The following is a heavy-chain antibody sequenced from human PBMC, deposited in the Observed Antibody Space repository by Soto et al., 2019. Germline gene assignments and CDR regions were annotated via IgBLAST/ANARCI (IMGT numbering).Heavy chain of an antibody. J-gene: IGHJ5*02. V-gene: IGHV4-31*03. CDR2: AHYSGST. CDR3: ARNNPTPRMVRGVIKSNNWCDP. D-gene: IGHD3-10*01. CDR1: GASISSSGYY. Sequence: PSETLSLTCNVSGASISSSGYYWSWTRQHPGKGLEWIGYAHYSGSTSYNPSLQSRVTISIDTSKNQFSLKLSSVTAADTAVYYCARNNPTPRMVRGVIKSNNWCDPWGQGTLVTVSS.